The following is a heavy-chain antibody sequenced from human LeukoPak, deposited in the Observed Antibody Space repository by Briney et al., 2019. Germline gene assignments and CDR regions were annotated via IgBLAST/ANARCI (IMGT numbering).Heavy chain of an antibody. CDR3: APLKLGSGPMDV. Sequence: QPGGSLRLSCAASGFTFSSYEMNWVRQAPGKGLEWVSYISSSGSTIYYADSVKGRFTISRDNAKNSLYLQMNSLRAEDTAVYYCAPLKLGSGPMDVWGKGTTVTVSS. D-gene: IGHD7-27*01. J-gene: IGHJ6*04. CDR2: ISSSGSTI. CDR1: GFTFSSYE. V-gene: IGHV3-48*03.